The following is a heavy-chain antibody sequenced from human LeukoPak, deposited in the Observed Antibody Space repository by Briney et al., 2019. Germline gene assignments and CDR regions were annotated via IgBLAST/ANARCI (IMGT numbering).Heavy chain of an antibody. D-gene: IGHD5-24*01. CDR3: AKEQEEMATIGVFDY. CDR1: GFTFSSYE. Sequence: GGSLRLSCAASGFTFSSYEMNWVRQAPGKGLEWISYISASGTITHYADSVEGRFTISRDNAKNSLYLQMNSLRAEDTAVYYCAKEQEEMATIGVFDYWGQGTPVTVSS. CDR2: ISASGTIT. V-gene: IGHV3-48*03. J-gene: IGHJ4*02.